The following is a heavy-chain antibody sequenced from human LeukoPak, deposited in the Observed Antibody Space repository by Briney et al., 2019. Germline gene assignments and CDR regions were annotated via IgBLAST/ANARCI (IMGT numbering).Heavy chain of an antibody. V-gene: IGHV1-18*01. Sequence: ASVKVSCKASGYTFTSYGISWVRQAPGQGLEWMGWISAYNGNTNYAQKLQGRVTMTTDTSTSTAYMELRSLRSDDTAVYYCARDLVGSGWSYYYYYYMDVWGKGTTVTVSS. CDR3: ARDLVGSGWSYYYYYYMDV. CDR1: GYTFTSYG. D-gene: IGHD6-19*01. CDR2: ISAYNGNT. J-gene: IGHJ6*03.